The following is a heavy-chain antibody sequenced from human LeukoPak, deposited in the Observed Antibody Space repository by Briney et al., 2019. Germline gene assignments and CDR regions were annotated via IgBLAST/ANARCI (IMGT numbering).Heavy chain of an antibody. Sequence: PGGSLRLSCAASGFIFSNYWMHWVRQAPGKGLVWVSRIKTDGSIISYADSVKGRFTISRDNSKNTLYLQMNSLRAEDTAVYYCARGTPSSSGWLYYGMDVWGQGTTVTVSS. CDR1: GFIFSNYW. CDR3: ARGTPSSSGWLYYGMDV. J-gene: IGHJ6*02. V-gene: IGHV3-74*01. CDR2: IKTDGSII. D-gene: IGHD6-19*01.